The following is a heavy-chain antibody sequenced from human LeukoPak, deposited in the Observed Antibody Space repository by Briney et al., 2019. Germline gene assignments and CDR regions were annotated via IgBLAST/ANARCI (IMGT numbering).Heavy chain of an antibody. CDR3: ARDKRDDYGLTWFDP. V-gene: IGHV4-59*01. J-gene: IGHJ5*02. CDR1: GGSISSYY. D-gene: IGHD4-17*01. CDR2: IYYSGST. Sequence: SETLSLTCTVSGGSISSYYWSWIRQPPGKGLEWIGYIYYSGSTNYNPSLKSRVTISVDTSKNQFSLKLSSVTAADTAVYYCARDKRDDYGLTWFDPWGQGTLVTVSS.